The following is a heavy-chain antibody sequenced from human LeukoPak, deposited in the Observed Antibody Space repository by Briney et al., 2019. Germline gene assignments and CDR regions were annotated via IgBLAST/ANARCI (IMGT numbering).Heavy chain of an antibody. Sequence: SETLSLTCAVYGGSFSGYYWSWIRQPPGKGLEWIGEINHSGSTNYNPSLKSRVTISVDTSKNQFSLKLSSVTAADTAVYYCARPPMVRGVIITWGQGTLVTVSS. V-gene: IGHV4-34*01. J-gene: IGHJ5*02. D-gene: IGHD3-10*01. CDR2: INHSGST. CDR1: GGSFSGYY. CDR3: ARPPMVRGVIIT.